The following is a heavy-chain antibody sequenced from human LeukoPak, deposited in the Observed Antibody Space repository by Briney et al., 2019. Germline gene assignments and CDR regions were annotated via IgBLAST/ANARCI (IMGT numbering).Heavy chain of an antibody. Sequence: GGSLRLSCAASGFTFSSYVLNWVRQAPGKGLEGVSYISSSGSTIYYADSVKGRFTISRDNAKNLPYLQMNSLRAEDTAVYYCAKDPYRASSGLVDYWGQGTLVTVSS. J-gene: IGHJ4*02. V-gene: IGHV3-48*03. D-gene: IGHD5-12*01. CDR1: GFTFSSYV. CDR3: AKDPYRASSGLVDY. CDR2: ISSSGSTI.